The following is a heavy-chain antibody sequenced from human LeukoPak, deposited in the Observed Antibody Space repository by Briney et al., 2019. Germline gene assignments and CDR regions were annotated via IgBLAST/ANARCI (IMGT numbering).Heavy chain of an antibody. Sequence: GGSLRLSCAASGFTFSSYWMSWVRQAPGKGLEWVANIKQDGSEKYYVDSVKGRFTISRDNAKNSLYLQMNSLRAEDTAVYYCARDNDYGDCTAQNDYWGQGTLVTVSS. V-gene: IGHV3-7*01. CDR2: IKQDGSEK. D-gene: IGHD4-17*01. CDR1: GFTFSSYW. J-gene: IGHJ4*02. CDR3: ARDNDYGDCTAQNDY.